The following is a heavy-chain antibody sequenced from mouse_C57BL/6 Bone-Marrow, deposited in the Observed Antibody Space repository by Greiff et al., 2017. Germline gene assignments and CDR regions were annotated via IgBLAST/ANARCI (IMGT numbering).Heavy chain of an antibody. D-gene: IGHD1-1*01. V-gene: IGHV5-4*01. J-gene: IGHJ3*01. CDR3: AREYYGSSYEAWFAY. Sequence: DVKLVESGGGLVKPGGSLKLSCAASGFTFSSYAMSWVRQTPEKRLEWVATISDGGSYTYYPDNVKGRFTISRDNAKNNLYLQMSHLKSEDTAMYYCAREYYGSSYEAWFAYWGQGTLVTVSA. CDR1: GFTFSSYA. CDR2: ISDGGSYT.